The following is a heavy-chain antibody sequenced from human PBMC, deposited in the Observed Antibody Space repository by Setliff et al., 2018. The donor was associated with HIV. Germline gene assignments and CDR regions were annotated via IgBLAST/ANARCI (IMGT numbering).Heavy chain of an antibody. J-gene: IGHJ3*02. D-gene: IGHD3-10*01. CDR2: IYYSGTT. Sequence: LETLSLTCTVSGASIRTGSYYWGWIRQPPGKGLEWIGTIYYSGTTYYNPSVKSRVTISVDTSKNQFSLKLTSVTAADTSVYYCARKGVDLYFGVDAFDMWGQGTMVTVSS. CDR3: ARKGVDLYFGVDAFDM. V-gene: IGHV4-39*01. CDR1: GASIRTGSYY.